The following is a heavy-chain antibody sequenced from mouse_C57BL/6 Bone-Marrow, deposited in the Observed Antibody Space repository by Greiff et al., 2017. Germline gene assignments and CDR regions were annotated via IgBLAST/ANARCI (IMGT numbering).Heavy chain of an antibody. CDR2: IRCGGST. CDR1: GYSLTSCG. Sequence: VQVVESGPGLVAPSQRLSITCTVSGYSLTSCGVSCVSQPSGKGLVWVGLIRCGGSTNYHSSLKSRLSITKDKSKNQFFLKLNSLNTDDTATYYCAKQGRVGSYWGQGTTLTVSS. V-gene: IGHV2-3*01. J-gene: IGHJ2*01. CDR3: AKQGRVGSY. D-gene: IGHD1-1*01.